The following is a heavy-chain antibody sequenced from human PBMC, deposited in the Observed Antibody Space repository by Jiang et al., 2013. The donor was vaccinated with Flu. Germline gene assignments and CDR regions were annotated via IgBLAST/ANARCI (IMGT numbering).Heavy chain of an antibody. CDR3: AVQGGGNSGGSAFDI. V-gene: IGHV5-51*01. CDR2: IYPGDSET. J-gene: IGHJ3*02. Sequence: GAEVKKPGESLKISCKGSGYSFSSYWIGWVRQMPGKGLEWMGLIYPGDSETRYSPSFQGQVTMSADKSIDTAYLQWSSLKASDTAMYYCAVQGGGNSGGSAFDIWGQGTMVTVSS. CDR1: GYSFSSYW. D-gene: IGHD4-23*01.